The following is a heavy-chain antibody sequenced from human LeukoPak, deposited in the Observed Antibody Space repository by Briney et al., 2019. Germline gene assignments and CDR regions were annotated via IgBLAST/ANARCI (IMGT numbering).Heavy chain of an antibody. Sequence: PSETLSLTCTVSGGSISSYYWSWIRQPPGKGLEWIGYIYYSGSTNYNPSLKSRVTISVDTSKNQFSLKLSSVTAADTAVYYCARAKRGYSYGWDYWGQGTLVTVSS. CDR2: IYYSGST. CDR1: GGSISSYY. D-gene: IGHD5-18*01. V-gene: IGHV4-59*01. J-gene: IGHJ4*02. CDR3: ARAKRGYSYGWDY.